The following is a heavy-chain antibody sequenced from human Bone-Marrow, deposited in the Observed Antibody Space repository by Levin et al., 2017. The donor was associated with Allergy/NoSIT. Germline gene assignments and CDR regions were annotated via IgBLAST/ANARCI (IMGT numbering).Heavy chain of an antibody. J-gene: IGHJ5*02. D-gene: IGHD2-15*01. CDR3: ARDSFCSGENCKDWFDA. V-gene: IGHV4-4*02. CDR2: IYQTGST. CDR1: GGSITSGHW. Sequence: ASETLSLTCDVSGGSITSGHWWSWVRQSPGKGLEWIGEIYQTGSTNYNPSLKSRVSISIEKSKNQFSLKLTSVTAADTAVYYCARDSFCSGENCKDWFDAWGQGTLVTVSS.